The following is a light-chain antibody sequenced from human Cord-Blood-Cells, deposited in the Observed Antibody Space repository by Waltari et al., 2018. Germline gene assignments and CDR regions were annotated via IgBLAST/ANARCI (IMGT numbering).Light chain of an antibody. J-gene: IGKJ2*01. CDR2: AAS. V-gene: IGKV1-39*01. CDR1: QSISSY. Sequence: GDRVTITCRASQSISSYLNWYQQKPGKAPKLLIYAASSLQSGVPSRFSGSGSGTDFTLSISSLQPEDFATYYCQQSYSTPYTFGQGTKLEIK. CDR3: QQSYSTPYT.